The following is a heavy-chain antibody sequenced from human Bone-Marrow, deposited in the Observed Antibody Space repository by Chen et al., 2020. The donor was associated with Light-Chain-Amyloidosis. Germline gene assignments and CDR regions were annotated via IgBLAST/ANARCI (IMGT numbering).Heavy chain of an antibody. V-gene: IGHV3-21*01. Sequence: EVQLVESGGGLVKPGGYRRLSCAASGFTFSGYSMNWVRQAPGKGLEWVSSISSSSSYIYYADSVKGRFTISRDNAKNSLYLQMNSLRAEDTAVYYCARRGAVAGIIDYWGQGTLVTVSS. CDR2: ISSSSSYI. CDR3: ARRGAVAGIIDY. D-gene: IGHD6-19*01. CDR1: GFTFSGYS. J-gene: IGHJ4*02.